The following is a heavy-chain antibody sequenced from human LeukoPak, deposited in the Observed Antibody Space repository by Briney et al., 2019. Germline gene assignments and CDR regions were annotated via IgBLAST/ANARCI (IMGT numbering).Heavy chain of an antibody. D-gene: IGHD4-17*01. J-gene: IGHJ4*02. V-gene: IGHV2-5*02. CDR3: AHYGDYRFLYYFDH. Sequence: SGPTLMHPSQAPTLTFTFSGFSCTTHAVGMGLIRHPPVNALEWIALIYWDNNKLYSPSLKSRLTIAKDTYKTQVVLTMTNMDPVDTATYSCAHYGDYRFLYYFDHWGQGTLVTVSS. CDR2: IYWDNNK. CDR1: GFSCTTHAVG.